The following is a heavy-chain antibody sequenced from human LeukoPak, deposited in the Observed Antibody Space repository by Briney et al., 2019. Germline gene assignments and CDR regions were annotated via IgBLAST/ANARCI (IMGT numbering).Heavy chain of an antibody. Sequence: GGSLRPSCVVSGFTFSSYNMNWVRQAPGKGLEWVSYISSSGSTIYYADSVKGRFIISRDNAKNSLYLQMNSLRAEDTAVYYCAELGITMIGGVWGKGTTVTISS. D-gene: IGHD3-10*02. CDR3: AELGITMIGGV. CDR2: ISSSGSTI. CDR1: GFTFSSYN. V-gene: IGHV3-48*04. J-gene: IGHJ6*04.